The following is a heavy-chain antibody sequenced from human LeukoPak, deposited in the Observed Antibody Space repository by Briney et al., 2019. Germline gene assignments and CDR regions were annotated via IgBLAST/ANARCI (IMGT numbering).Heavy chain of an antibody. D-gene: IGHD4/OR15-4a*01. J-gene: IGHJ4*02. CDR1: GGSISSGGYS. CDR3: ARRAGAYSHPYDY. V-gene: IGHV4-30-4*07. CDR2: IYYSGST. Sequence: PSETLSLTCAVSGGSISSGGYSWSWIRQPPGKGLEWIGYIYYSGSTYYNPSLKSRVTISVNTSKNQFSLKLSSVTAEDTAVYYCARRAGAYSHPYDYWGQGTLVTVSS.